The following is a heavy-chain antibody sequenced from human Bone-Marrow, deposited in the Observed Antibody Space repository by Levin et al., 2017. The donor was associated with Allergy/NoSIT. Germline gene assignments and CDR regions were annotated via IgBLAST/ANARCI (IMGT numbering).Heavy chain of an antibody. CDR1: GFSLTTNEMY. CDR3: ARTFTVSSSLYFDY. D-gene: IGHD6-13*01. V-gene: IGHV2-70*01. CDR2: IDWDRGK. Sequence: RWSGPTLVKPTQTLTLTCTFSGFSLTTNEMYVSWIRQPPGKALEWLALIDWDRGKYYSTSLKTRLTISKDTSKNQVVLTMTNMDPVDTATYYCARTFTVSSSLYFDYWGQGTLVTVSS. J-gene: IGHJ4*02.